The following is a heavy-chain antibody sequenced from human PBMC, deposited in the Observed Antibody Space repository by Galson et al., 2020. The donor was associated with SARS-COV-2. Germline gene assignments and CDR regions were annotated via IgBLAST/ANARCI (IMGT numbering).Heavy chain of an antibody. D-gene: IGHD1-26*01. V-gene: IGHV3-9*01. Sequence: SLKISCAASGFTFDDYAMHWVRQAPGKGLEWISHISWNSGSIEYADSVKGRFTISRDNAKNSLYLQMNSLRPEDTAFYYCVKDISVGVTPYYFDYWGQGTLVTVSS. CDR3: VKDISVGVTPYYFDY. CDR2: ISWNSGSI. CDR1: GFTFDDYA. J-gene: IGHJ4*02.